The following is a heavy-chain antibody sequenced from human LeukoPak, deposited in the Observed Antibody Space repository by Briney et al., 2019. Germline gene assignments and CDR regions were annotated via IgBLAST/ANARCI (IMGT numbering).Heavy chain of an antibody. CDR2: ISSRSSNK. V-gene: IGHV3-11*05. CDR3: AREGGDYGEFDY. CDR1: GFTFSNYY. Sequence: GGSLRLSCAASGFTFSNYYMSWIRQAPGKGLVWVSYISSRSSNKEYADSVKGRFTISRDNAKNSPYLQMNSLRVEDTALYHCAREGGDYGEFDYWGQGTLVTVSS. D-gene: IGHD4-17*01. J-gene: IGHJ4*02.